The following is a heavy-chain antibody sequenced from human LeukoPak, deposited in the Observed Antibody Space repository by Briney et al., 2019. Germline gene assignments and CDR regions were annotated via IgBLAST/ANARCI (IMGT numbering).Heavy chain of an antibody. D-gene: IGHD3-10*01. CDR3: TRHDPFGSGSYGY. J-gene: IGHJ4*02. CDR1: GFTFSGSA. V-gene: IGHV3-73*01. Sequence: GRSLRLSCAASGFTFSGSAMHWVRQASGKGLEWVGRIRSKAYSYATAYAASVKGRFTISRDDSKNTAYLQMNSLKTEDTAVYYCTRHDPFGSGSYGYWGQGTLVTVSS. CDR2: IRSKAYSYAT.